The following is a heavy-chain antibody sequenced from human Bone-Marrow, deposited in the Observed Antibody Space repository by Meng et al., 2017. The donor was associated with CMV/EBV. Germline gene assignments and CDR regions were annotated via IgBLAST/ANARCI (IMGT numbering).Heavy chain of an antibody. CDR2: IRYDGSNK. CDR3: TIGSYYYYYGMDV. CDR1: GFTFSSYG. J-gene: IGHJ6*02. D-gene: IGHD1-26*01. Sequence: GESLKISCAASGFTFSSYGMHWVRQAPGKGLEWVAFIRYDGSNKYYADSVKGRFTISRDNSKNTLYLQMNSLRAEDTAVYYCTIGSYYYYYGMDVWGQGTTVTVSS. V-gene: IGHV3-30*02.